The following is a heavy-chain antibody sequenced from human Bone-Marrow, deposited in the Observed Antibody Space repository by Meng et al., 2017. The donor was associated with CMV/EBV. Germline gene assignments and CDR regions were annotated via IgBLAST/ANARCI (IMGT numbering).Heavy chain of an antibody. CDR1: GGTFSSYA. Sequence: SVKVSCKASGGTFSSYAISWVRQAPGQGLEWMGGIIPIFGTANYAQKFQGRVTITTDESTSTAYMELSSLRSEDTAVYYCARDRGYCSSTSCYRGGWGYYHGMDVCGQGTTVTVSS. CDR3: ARDRGYCSSTSCYRGGWGYYHGMDV. CDR2: IIPIFGTA. D-gene: IGHD2-2*02. V-gene: IGHV1-69*05. J-gene: IGHJ6*02.